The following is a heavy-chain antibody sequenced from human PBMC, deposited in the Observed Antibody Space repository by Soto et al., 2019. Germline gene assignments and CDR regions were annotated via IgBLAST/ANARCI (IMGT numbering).Heavy chain of an antibody. CDR1: GYTFTTYG. J-gene: IGHJ4*02. CDR3: ARGRYGDY. CDR2: ISAHNGNT. D-gene: IGHD1-1*01. V-gene: IGHV1-18*01. Sequence: QVHLVQSGAEVKKPGASVKVSCKGSGYTFTTYGITWVRQAPGQGLEWMGWISAHNGNTNYAQKLHGRVTVTRDTATSTAYLELRSLRSDDTAVYYGARGRYGDYWGQGALVTVSS.